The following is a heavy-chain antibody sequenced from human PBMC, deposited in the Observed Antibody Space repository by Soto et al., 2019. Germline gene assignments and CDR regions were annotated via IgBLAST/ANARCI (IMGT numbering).Heavy chain of an antibody. V-gene: IGHV4-59*01. Sequence: PSETLSLTCTVSGGSISSYYWSWIRQPPGKGLEWIGYIYYSGSTNYNPSLKSRVTISVDTSKNQFSLKLSSVTAADTAVYYCARDSLYYDILTGSTAHTGFDPWGQGTLVTVS. CDR2: IYYSGST. CDR1: GGSISSYY. J-gene: IGHJ5*02. CDR3: ARDSLYYDILTGSTAHTGFDP. D-gene: IGHD3-9*01.